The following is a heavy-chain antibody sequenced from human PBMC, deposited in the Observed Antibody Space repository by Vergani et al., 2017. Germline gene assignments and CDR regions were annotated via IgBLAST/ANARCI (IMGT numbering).Heavy chain of an antibody. CDR1: GYTFTSYA. D-gene: IGHD4-17*01. CDR2: INPIFGTA. V-gene: IGHV1-69*01. CDR3: AFNDYGDWNYYYYMDV. Sequence: QVQLVQSGSELKKPGASVKVSCKASGYTFTSYAMNWVRQAPGQGLEWMGWINPIFGTANYAQKFQGRVTITADESTSTAYMELSSLRSEDTAVYYCAFNDYGDWNYYYYMDVWGKGTTVTVSS. J-gene: IGHJ6*03.